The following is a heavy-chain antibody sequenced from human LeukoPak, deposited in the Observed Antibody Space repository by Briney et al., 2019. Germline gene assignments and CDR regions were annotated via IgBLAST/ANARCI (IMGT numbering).Heavy chain of an antibody. D-gene: IGHD3-3*01. Sequence: GGSLRLSCAASGFTFSSYAMSWVRQAPGKGLEWVSSISGSGGSTYYADSVKGRFTISRDSSKNTLYLQMNSLRAEDTAVYYCAKVGPSGTSYYDFWSANYWGQGTLVTVSS. V-gene: IGHV3-23*01. CDR3: AKVGPSGTSYYDFWSANY. J-gene: IGHJ4*02. CDR2: ISGSGGST. CDR1: GFTFSSYA.